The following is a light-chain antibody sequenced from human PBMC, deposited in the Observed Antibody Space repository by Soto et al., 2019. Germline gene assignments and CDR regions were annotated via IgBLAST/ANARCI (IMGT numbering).Light chain of an antibody. CDR2: DAS. V-gene: IGKV1-33*01. Sequence: DIQMTQSPSSLSASVGDRVTITCQASQDIANYLNWYQQKAGRAPKFLIYDASNLETGVPSRFSGSGSGTDFTLTISSLQPEDIATYCCQQYDNLPLTFGGGTKVDIK. CDR1: QDIANY. J-gene: IGKJ4*01. CDR3: QQYDNLPLT.